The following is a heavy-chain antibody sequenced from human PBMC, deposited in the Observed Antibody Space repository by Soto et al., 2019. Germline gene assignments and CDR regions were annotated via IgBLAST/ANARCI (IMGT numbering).Heavy chain of an antibody. CDR2: ISSNGVGK. CDR3: ARRARPDFYYMDV. CDR1: GFTLSGYA. D-gene: IGHD6-6*01. Sequence: EVQLAESGGGLAQPGGSLRLSCAASGFTLSGYAMDWVRQSPGKGLEYVSGISSNGVGKYYAKSVQGRFAISRDNSKNTVYLQMGSLRPEVMAVYYCARRARPDFYYMDVWGKGTTVTVSS. J-gene: IGHJ6*03. V-gene: IGHV3-64*01.